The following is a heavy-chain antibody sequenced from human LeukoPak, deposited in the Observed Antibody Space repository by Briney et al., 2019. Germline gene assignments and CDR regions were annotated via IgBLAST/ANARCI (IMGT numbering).Heavy chain of an antibody. Sequence: PGGSLRLSCAASVFTLSSDCMLWVRQARCKGLEWVALIWYDGNNKYYADSVKGRFTISRDNSKNTLYLQLNSLRAEDTAVYYCARQHCSGGDCYFFDWGQGTLVTVSS. CDR2: IWYDGNNK. CDR1: VFTLSSDC. V-gene: IGHV3-33*01. J-gene: IGHJ4*02. D-gene: IGHD2-15*01. CDR3: ARQHCSGGDCYFFD.